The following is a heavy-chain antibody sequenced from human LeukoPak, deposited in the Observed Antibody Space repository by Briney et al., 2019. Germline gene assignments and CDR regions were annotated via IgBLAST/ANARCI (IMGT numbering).Heavy chain of an antibody. CDR1: GFTFSTSI. J-gene: IGHJ4*02. Sequence: GGCLRLSCAASGFTFSTSITSWVRQAPGQGMGWGSSISSSSSYIYYADSVKGRLTITRDNSKNTLYLQMNSLRAEDMAVYYCAKDGSQGADYWGQGTLVSVSS. CDR3: AKDGSQGADY. V-gene: IGHV3-21*04. CDR2: ISSSSSYI. D-gene: IGHD1-26*01.